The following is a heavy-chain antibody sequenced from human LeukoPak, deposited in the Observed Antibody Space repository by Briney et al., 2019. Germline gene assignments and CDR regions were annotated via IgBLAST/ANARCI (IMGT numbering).Heavy chain of an antibody. D-gene: IGHD2-21*01. CDR1: GFTFSRYA. CDR3: ARDTFHPGLIDS. V-gene: IGHV3-21*05. CDR2: INTDSSDI. J-gene: IGHJ4*02. Sequence: KPGGSLRLSCAASGFTFSRYAKNWVRQAPGKGLEWVSYINTDSSDIHYADSVKGRFTISRDNARNTLYLQLSSLRAEDSAVYYCARDTFHPGLIDSWGQGTLVTVSS.